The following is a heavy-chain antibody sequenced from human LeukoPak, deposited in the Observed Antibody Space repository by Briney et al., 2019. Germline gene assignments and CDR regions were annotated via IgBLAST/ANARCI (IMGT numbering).Heavy chain of an antibody. D-gene: IGHD1-26*01. CDR3: ARDPGDSGSYSYYYYYYGMDV. CDR1: GGSISSYY. J-gene: IGHJ6*02. V-gene: IGHV4-59*01. CDR2: IYYSGST. Sequence: PSETLSLTCAVYGGSISSYYWSWIRQPPGKGLEWIGYIYYSGSTNYNPSLKSRVTISVDTSKNQFSLKLSSVTAADTAVYYCARDPGDSGSYSYYYYYYGMDVWGQGTTVTVSS.